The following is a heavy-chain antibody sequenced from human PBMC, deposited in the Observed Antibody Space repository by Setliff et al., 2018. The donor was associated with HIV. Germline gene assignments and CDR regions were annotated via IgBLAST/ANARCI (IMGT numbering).Heavy chain of an antibody. CDR2: INDSGST. CDR1: GASFSGYY. D-gene: IGHD3-16*02. J-gene: IGHJ5*02. V-gene: IGHV4-34*01. CDR3: ARGVITFGGLIGPLPS. Sequence: SETLSLTCAIHGASFSGYYWSWIRQPPGKGLEWIGEINDSGSTNYNPSLKSRVTMSGDTSKNQFSLNLTSVTAADTAVYYCARGVITFGGLIGPLPSWGQGTLVTVSS.